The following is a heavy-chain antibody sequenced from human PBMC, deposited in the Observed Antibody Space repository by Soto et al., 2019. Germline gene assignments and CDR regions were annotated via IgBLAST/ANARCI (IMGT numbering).Heavy chain of an antibody. V-gene: IGHV3-23*01. CDR2: ITADGGT. D-gene: IGHD2-15*01. Sequence: EVQVLESGGGLVQPGGSLRLSCEGSEFTVSGHAMTWIRQAPGKGPEWVSTITADGGTYYADSVKGRFAMSRDTSENTLYLQMYRLGAEDTAAYYCAPHVSCSGGSCQYDAFAIRGQGTMVTVSS. CDR3: APHVSCSGGSCQYDAFAI. CDR1: EFTVSGHA. J-gene: IGHJ3*02.